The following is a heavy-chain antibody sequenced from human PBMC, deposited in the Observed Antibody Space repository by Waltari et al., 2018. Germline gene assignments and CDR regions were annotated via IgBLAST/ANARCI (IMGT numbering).Heavy chain of an antibody. Sequence: QVQLVQSGAEVKKPGSSVKVSCKASGGPSSTYPISWVRPAPGQGLGWRGGIIPIFGTANYAQKFQGRVTITADKSTSTAYMELSSLRSEDTAVYYCAVREAVEMATIPDFDLWGRGTLVTVSS. CDR2: IIPIFGTA. CDR3: AVREAVEMATIPDFDL. D-gene: IGHD5-12*01. CDR1: GGPSSTYP. J-gene: IGHJ2*01. V-gene: IGHV1-69*06.